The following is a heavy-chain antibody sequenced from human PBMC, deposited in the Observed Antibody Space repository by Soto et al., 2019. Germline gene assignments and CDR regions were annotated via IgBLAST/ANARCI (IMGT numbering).Heavy chain of an antibody. CDR1: GLTVSGSY. V-gene: IGHV3-53*04. J-gene: IGHJ6*03. CDR2: LYSGGDT. CDR3: TRAAWGLWFGYMDV. Sequence: PGGSLRLSCAASGLTVSGSYMSWVRQAPGKGLEWVSILYSGGDTYYADSVKGRFTISRHNSENTLYLQMNSLRTEDTAVYYCTRAAWGLWFGYMDVWGKGTTVTVSS. D-gene: IGHD3-10*01.